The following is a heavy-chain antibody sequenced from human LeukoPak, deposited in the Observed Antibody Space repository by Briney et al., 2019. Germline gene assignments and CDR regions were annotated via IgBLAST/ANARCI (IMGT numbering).Heavy chain of an antibody. V-gene: IGHV4-39*07. CDR3: ARGYSSSWYLNWFDP. Sequence: SETLSLTCSVSGASISSGSNYWGWIRQPPGKTLEWIGSIYSSGSTYYNPSLKSRVIIIIDTPKNHFSLTLSSVTAADTAVYYCARGYSSSWYLNWFDPWGQGTLVTVSS. CDR2: IYSSGST. J-gene: IGHJ5*02. CDR1: GASISSGSNY. D-gene: IGHD6-13*01.